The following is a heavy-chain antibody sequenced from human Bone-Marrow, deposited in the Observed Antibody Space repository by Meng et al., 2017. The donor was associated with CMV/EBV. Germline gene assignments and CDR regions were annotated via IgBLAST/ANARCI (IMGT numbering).Heavy chain of an antibody. Sequence: SLKISCAASGFTFSTYAMHWVRQAPGKGLQWVAVISYDGSNEYYADSVKGRFTISRDNSKNTLYLQMNSLRAEDTAVYYCATSTGDYYYYGMDVWGQGTTVTVSS. CDR1: GFTFSTYA. V-gene: IGHV3-30-3*01. CDR3: ATSTGDYYYYGMDV. CDR2: ISYDGSNE. J-gene: IGHJ6*02. D-gene: IGHD1-14*01.